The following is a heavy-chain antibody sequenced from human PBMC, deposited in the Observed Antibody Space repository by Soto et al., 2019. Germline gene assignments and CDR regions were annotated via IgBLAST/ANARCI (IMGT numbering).Heavy chain of an antibody. CDR2: VYYSGST. D-gene: IGHD6-19*01. CDR1: GGSVSSGNYY. J-gene: IGHJ6*02. CDR3: ARDYSSTGMDV. Sequence: QVQLQESGPGLVKPSETLSLTCTVSGGSVSSGNYYWSWIRQPPGKGLEWIGYVYYSGSTNYNPSLKSRVTISVDTSKNQFSLKLSSVTAADTAVYYCARDYSSTGMDVWGQGTTVTVSS. V-gene: IGHV4-61*01.